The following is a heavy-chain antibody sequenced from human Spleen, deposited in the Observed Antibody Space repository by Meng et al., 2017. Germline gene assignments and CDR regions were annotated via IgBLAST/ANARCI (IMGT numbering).Heavy chain of an antibody. V-gene: IGHV4-34*01. D-gene: IGHD3/OR15-3a*01. CDR3: ARGFWAGFDAFDI. CDR2: INHSGST. J-gene: IGHJ3*02. Sequence: VQLQQCGAGLLKPSETLSLTRAVYGGSFSCYYWSWIRQPPGKGLEWIGEINHSGSTNYNPSLKSRFTISVDTSKNQFSLKLSSVSAADTAVYYCARGFWAGFDAFDIWGQGTMVTVSS. CDR1: GGSFSCYY.